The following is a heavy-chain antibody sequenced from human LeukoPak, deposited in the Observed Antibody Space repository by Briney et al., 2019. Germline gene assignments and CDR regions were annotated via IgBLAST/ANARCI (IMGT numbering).Heavy chain of an antibody. D-gene: IGHD1-26*01. CDR1: GYTFTSYG. J-gene: IGHJ6*02. Sequence: ASVKVSCKASGYTFTSYGISWVRQAPGQGLEWMGWISAYNGNTNYAQKLQGRVTMTTDTSTSTAYMELRSLRSDDTAVYYCAXXXXXELLGYYYYGMDVWGQGTTVTVSS. CDR3: AXXXXXELLGYYYYGMDV. CDR2: ISAYNGNT. V-gene: IGHV1-18*01.